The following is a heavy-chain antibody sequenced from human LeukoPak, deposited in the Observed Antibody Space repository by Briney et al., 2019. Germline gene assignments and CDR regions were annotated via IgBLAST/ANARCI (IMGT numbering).Heavy chain of an antibody. CDR1: GFTFTRYD. J-gene: IGHJ5*02. CDR3: ARGYWFDP. CDR2: INPSGGST. V-gene: IGHV1-46*01. Sequence: ASVKVSCKASGFTFTRYDINWVRQASGQGLEWMGIINPSGGSTSYAQKFQGRVTMTRDTSTSTVYMELSSLRSEDTAVYYCARGYWFDPWGQGTLVTVSS.